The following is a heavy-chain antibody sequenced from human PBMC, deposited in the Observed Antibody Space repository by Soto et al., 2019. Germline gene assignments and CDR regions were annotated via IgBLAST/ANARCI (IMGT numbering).Heavy chain of an antibody. Sequence: VGSLRLSCAASGFTFSSYAMSWVRQAPGKGLEWVSAISGSGGSTYYADSVKGRFTISRDNSKNTLYLQMNSLRAEDTAVYYCAKDRPQYYYDSSGSDYWGQGTLVTVSP. J-gene: IGHJ4*02. V-gene: IGHV3-23*01. CDR1: GFTFSSYA. CDR2: ISGSGGST. CDR3: AKDRPQYYYDSSGSDY. D-gene: IGHD3-22*01.